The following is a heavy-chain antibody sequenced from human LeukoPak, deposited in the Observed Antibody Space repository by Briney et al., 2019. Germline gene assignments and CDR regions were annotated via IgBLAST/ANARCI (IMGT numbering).Heavy chain of an antibody. CDR2: FSASDGSR. J-gene: IGHJ4*02. CDR3: ASAEGAYGYYFDY. Sequence: TGGSLRLSCEASGFSFSSYGMSWVRQAPGEGLEWVSGFSASDGSRYYADSVKGRFTISRDNSKNTLYLQMISLRAEDTAVYYCASAEGAYGYYFDYWGQGTLVTVSS. V-gene: IGHV3-23*01. D-gene: IGHD3-10*01. CDR1: GFSFSSYG.